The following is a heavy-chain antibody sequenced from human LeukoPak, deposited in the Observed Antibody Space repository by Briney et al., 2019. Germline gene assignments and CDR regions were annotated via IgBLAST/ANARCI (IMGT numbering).Heavy chain of an antibody. CDR2: IYHSGST. V-gene: IGHV4-4*02. J-gene: IGHJ5*02. Sequence: SGTLSFTCAVSGASISSSNWWSWVRQPPGRGLEWIGEIYHSGSTNYNPSLKSRVTISLAKSNNQFSLKLNSVTAADTAVYYCARGGVYYGSGSNWFDPWGQGTLVTVSS. D-gene: IGHD3-10*01. CDR3: ARGGVYYGSGSNWFDP. CDR1: GASISSSNW.